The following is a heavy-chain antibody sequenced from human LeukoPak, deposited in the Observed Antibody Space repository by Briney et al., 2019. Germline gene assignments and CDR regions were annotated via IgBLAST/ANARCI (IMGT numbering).Heavy chain of an antibody. D-gene: IGHD2-21*02. Sequence: ASVKVSFKASGYTFTGYYMHWVRQAPGQGLEWMGWINPNSGGTNYAQKFQGWVAMTRDTSISTAYMELSRLRSDDTAVYYCARDTGDCGGDCYSADCWGQGTLVTVSS. J-gene: IGHJ4*02. CDR3: ARDTGDCGGDCYSADC. V-gene: IGHV1-2*04. CDR2: INPNSGGT. CDR1: GYTFTGYY.